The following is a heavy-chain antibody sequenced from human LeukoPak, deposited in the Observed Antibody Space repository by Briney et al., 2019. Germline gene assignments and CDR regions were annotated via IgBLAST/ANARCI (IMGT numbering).Heavy chain of an antibody. CDR3: ATTSGFWVAAPGHFDY. CDR1: GGSFSGYY. J-gene: IGHJ4*02. CDR2: INHSGST. D-gene: IGHD6-6*01. V-gene: IGHV4-34*01. Sequence: SETPSLTCAVYGGSFSGYYWSWIRQPPGKGLEWIGEINHSGSTNYNPSLKSRVTISVDTSKNQFSLKLSSVTAADTAVYYCATTSGFWVAAPGHFDYWGQGTLVTVSS.